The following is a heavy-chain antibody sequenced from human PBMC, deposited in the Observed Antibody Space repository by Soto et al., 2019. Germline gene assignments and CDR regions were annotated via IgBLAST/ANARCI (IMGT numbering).Heavy chain of an antibody. CDR1: GFTFSSYG. CDR3: AKGSKWFDAFDI. Sequence: PGGSLRLSCAASGFTFSSYGMHWVRQAPGKGLEWVAVISYDGSNKYYADSVKGRFTISRDNSKNTLYLQMNSLRAEDTAVYYCAKGSKWFDAFDIWGQGTMVTVSS. J-gene: IGHJ3*02. CDR2: ISYDGSNK. V-gene: IGHV3-30*18. D-gene: IGHD3-10*01.